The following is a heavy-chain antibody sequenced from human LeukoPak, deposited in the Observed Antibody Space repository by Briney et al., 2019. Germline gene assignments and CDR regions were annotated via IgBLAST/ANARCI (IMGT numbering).Heavy chain of an antibody. CDR3: AELGITMIGGV. J-gene: IGHJ6*04. CDR1: GFTFSSYG. D-gene: IGHD3-10*02. Sequence: GGSLRLSCAASGFTFSSYGMHWVRQAPGKGLAWVTFIRHDGSNKYYADSVKGRFTISRDNAKNSLYLQMNSLRAEDTAVYYCAELGITMIGGVWGKGTTVTISS. V-gene: IGHV3-30*02. CDR2: IRHDGSNK.